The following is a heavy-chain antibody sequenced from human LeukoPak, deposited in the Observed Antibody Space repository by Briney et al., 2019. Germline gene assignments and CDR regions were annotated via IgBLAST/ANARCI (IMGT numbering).Heavy chain of an antibody. D-gene: IGHD1-1*01. CDR1: GFTFSTYG. J-gene: IGHJ5*02. CDR2: IRSDDITT. CDR3: TRHVEGYNWNDIWFDP. Sequence: PGGSLRLSCAASGFTFSTYGMYWVRQAPGRGLEWVAFIRSDDITTYYADSVKGRFTISRDDSKNTAYLQMNSLKTEDTAVYYCTRHVEGYNWNDIWFDPWGQGTLVTVSS. V-gene: IGHV3-33*07.